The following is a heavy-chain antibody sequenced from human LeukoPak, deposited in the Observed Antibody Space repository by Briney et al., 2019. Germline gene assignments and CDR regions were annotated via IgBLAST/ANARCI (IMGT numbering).Heavy chain of an antibody. Sequence: SETLSLTCTVSGGSIRSHHWTWIRQAPGKRLEWIGYTFYTGATYYNPSLRSRLTISIDTSKNQFSLKVTSVTTADTAVYYCAKRDRGGWFDPWGQGTLVTVSS. J-gene: IGHJ5*02. V-gene: IGHV4-59*11. D-gene: IGHD1-1*01. CDR2: TFYTGAT. CDR3: AKRDRGGWFDP. CDR1: GGSIRSHH.